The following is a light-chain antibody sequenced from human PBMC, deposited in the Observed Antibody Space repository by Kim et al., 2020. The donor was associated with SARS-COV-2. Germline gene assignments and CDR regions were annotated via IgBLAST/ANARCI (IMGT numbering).Light chain of an antibody. J-gene: IGKJ1*01. CDR1: QDIRNY. CDR3: QKYNTAPRT. Sequence: ASVGDRVTITCRASQDIRNYLAWYQQKPGKVPKLLIYAASTLQSGVPSRFSGSGSGTDFTLTISSLQPEDGATYYCQKYNTAPRTFGPGTKVDIK. CDR2: AAS. V-gene: IGKV1-27*01.